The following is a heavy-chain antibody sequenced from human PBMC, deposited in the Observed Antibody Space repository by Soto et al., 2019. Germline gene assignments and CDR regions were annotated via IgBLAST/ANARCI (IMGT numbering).Heavy chain of an antibody. Sequence: EVQLLESGGELVQPGGSLRLSCAASGVSFSDVAMTWVRKAPGKGLEWVELISTRGSSTLYADSMKGRFTISRDNSKNALYLQMNRLGADDTALYYCARVAAFNWNNAFDFWGQGTMVVVSS. D-gene: IGHD1-1*01. CDR3: ARVAAFNWNNAFDF. V-gene: IGHV3-23*05. J-gene: IGHJ3*01. CDR2: ISTRGSST. CDR1: GVSFSDVA.